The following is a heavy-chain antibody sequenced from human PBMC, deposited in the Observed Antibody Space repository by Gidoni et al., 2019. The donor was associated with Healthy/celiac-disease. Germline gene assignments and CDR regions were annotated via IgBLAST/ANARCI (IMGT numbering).Heavy chain of an antibody. Sequence: EVQLVESGGGLVQPGGSLRLSCAASGFTFSSYWMSWVRQAPGKGLEWVANIKQDGSEKYYVDSVKGRFTISRDNAKNSLYLQMNSLRAEDTAVYYCARESVVAAPLQYYYYGMDVWGQGTTVTVSS. CDR1: GFTFSSYW. J-gene: IGHJ6*02. CDR2: IKQDGSEK. V-gene: IGHV3-7*04. D-gene: IGHD2-15*01. CDR3: ARESVVAAPLQYYYYGMDV.